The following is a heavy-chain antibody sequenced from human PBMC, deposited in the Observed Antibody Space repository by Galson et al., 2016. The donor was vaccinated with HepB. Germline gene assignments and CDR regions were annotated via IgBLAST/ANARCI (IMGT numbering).Heavy chain of an antibody. D-gene: IGHD1-1*01. Sequence: SLRLSCAASGFYFSDYSMNWVRQAPGKGLEWLAYISANIDSTYYADSVKGRFTISRDNAKNSLYLQMNSLRDEDTDVYYCAMERNETVAQGISRVQRIHYYYGIDVWGQGTTVTASS. CDR1: GFYFSDYS. CDR2: ISANIDST. J-gene: IGHJ6*02. CDR3: AMERNETVAQGISRVQRIHYYYGIDV. V-gene: IGHV3-48*02.